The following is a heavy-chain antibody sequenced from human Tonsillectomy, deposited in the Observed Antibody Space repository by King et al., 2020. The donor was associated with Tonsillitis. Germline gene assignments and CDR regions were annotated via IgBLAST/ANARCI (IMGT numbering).Heavy chain of an antibody. CDR1: GGSISSYY. CDR3: AISSSWYGSY. J-gene: IGHJ4*02. V-gene: IGHV4-59*08. CDR2: IYYSGST. Sequence: VQLQESGPGLVKPSETLSLTCTVSGGSISSYYWSWIRQPPGKGLEWIGYIYYSGSTNYNPSLKSPVTISVDTSKNQFSLKLSSVTAADTAVYYCAISSSWYGSYWGQGTLVTVSS. D-gene: IGHD6-13*01.